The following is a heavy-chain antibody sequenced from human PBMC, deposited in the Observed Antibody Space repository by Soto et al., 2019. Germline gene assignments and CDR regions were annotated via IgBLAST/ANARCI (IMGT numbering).Heavy chain of an antibody. CDR3: AKAPMFRGLTYFDY. V-gene: IGHV3-23*01. Sequence: GGSLRLSCAASGFTFSSHAMNWVRQAPGKGLEWVSVISGSGSSTYYADSVKGRFTISRDNSKNTLYLQMNSLRAEDTAVYYCAKAPMFRGLTYFDYWGQGTLVTVSS. J-gene: IGHJ4*02. CDR1: GFTFSSHA. CDR2: ISGSGSST. D-gene: IGHD3-10*01.